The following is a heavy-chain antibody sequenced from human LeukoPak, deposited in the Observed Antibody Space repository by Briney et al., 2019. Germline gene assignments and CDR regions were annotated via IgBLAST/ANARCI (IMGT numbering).Heavy chain of an antibody. CDR1: GFTFGTNA. V-gene: IGHV3-7*01. Sequence: GGSLRLSCAASGFTFGTNAMSWVRQAPGKGLEWVANINRDGSGKFYLPSVRGRFTISKDDAEDSLYLQMDSLRPEDTAIYYCARVEYTGNGNLYWGQGTLVTVSS. D-gene: IGHD2-8*02. CDR2: INRDGSGK. CDR3: ARVEYTGNGNLY. J-gene: IGHJ4*02.